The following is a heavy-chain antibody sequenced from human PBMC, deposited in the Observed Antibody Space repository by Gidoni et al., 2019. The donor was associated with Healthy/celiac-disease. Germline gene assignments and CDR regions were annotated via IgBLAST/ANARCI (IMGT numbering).Heavy chain of an antibody. J-gene: IGHJ4*02. D-gene: IGHD6-19*01. Sequence: EVQLVESGGGLVQPGGSLRLSCAASGLTVSSNYMSWVRQAPGKGLEWVSVIYSGGSTYYADSVKGRFTISRDNSKNTLYLQMNSLRAEDTAVYYCASSSGWYIFDYWGQGTLVTVSS. CDR2: IYSGGST. CDR1: GLTVSSNY. V-gene: IGHV3-66*01. CDR3: ASSSGWYIFDY.